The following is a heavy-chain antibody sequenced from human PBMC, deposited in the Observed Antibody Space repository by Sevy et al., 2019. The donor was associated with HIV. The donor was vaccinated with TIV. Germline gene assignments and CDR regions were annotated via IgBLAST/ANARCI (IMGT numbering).Heavy chain of an antibody. CDR3: AKEGTWYGRDYFDY. CDR1: GFSFSLHA. CDR2: ISGGGGST. D-gene: IGHD6-13*01. V-gene: IGHV3-23*01. J-gene: IGHJ4*02. Sequence: GGSLRLSCVASGFSFSLHAMSWVRQAPGKGLEWVSAISGGGGSTYYADSVKGRFTISRDTSKNTLSLQMTSLRAEDTAVYYCAKEGTWYGRDYFDYWGQGTLVTVSS.